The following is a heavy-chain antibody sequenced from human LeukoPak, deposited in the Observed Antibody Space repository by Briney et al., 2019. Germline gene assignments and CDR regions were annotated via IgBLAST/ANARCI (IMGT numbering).Heavy chain of an antibody. CDR2: TYYRSKWYN. CDR1: GDSVSSNSAA. CDR3: AREGEVAAAGPLDAFDI. Sequence: SQTLSLTCAISGDSVSSNSAAWNWIRQSPSRGLEWLGRTYYRSKWYNDYAVSVKGRITINPDTSKNQFSLQLNSVTPEDTAVYYCAREGEVAAAGPLDAFDIWGQGTMVTVSS. D-gene: IGHD6-13*01. J-gene: IGHJ3*02. V-gene: IGHV6-1*01.